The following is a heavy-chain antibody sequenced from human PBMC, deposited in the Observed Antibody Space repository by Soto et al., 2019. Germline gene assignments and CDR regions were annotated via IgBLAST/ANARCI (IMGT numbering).Heavy chain of an antibody. CDR3: ARALIAAAPHDF. D-gene: IGHD6-25*01. CDR2: ISTYNGDT. CDR1: GYTFTTHG. V-gene: IGHV1-18*01. Sequence: ASVKVSCKPSGYTFTTHGINWVRQAPGQGLEWVGWISTYNGDTNYAQKLRGRVTMTTDTSTNTAYMELRSLRSDDTAVYYCARALIAAAPHDFWGQGTLVTVSS. J-gene: IGHJ4*02.